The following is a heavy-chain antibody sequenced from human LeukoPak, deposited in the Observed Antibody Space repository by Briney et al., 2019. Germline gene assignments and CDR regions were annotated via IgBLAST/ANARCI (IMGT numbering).Heavy chain of an antibody. D-gene: IGHD3-9*01. CDR1: GYSFTSYW. J-gene: IGHJ4*02. CDR3: ARVGADYDILTGYDY. CDR2: IYPIDSDT. V-gene: IGHV5-51*01. Sequence: GESLKISCKGSGYSFTSYWIGWVRPMPGKGLEWMGIIYPIDSDTKYSPSFRGQVTISVDKSFSTAYLQWGSLKASDTAMYYCARVGADYDILTGYDYWGQGTLVTVSS.